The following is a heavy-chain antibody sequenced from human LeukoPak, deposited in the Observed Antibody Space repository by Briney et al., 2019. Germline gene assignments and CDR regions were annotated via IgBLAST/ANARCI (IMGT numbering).Heavy chain of an antibody. V-gene: IGHV4-34*01. J-gene: IGHJ4*02. CDR2: INHSGST. D-gene: IGHD3-3*01. Sequence: PSETLSVTCAVYGGSFSGYYWSWIRQPPGKGLEWIGEINHSGSTNYNPSLKSRVTISVDTSKNQFSLKLSSVTAADTAVYYCASRKAVDFWSGYYTLDYWGQGTLVTVSS. CDR1: GGSFSGYY. CDR3: ASRKAVDFWSGYYTLDY.